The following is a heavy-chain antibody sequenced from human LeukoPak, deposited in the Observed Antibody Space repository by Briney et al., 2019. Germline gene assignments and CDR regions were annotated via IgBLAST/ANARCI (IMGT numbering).Heavy chain of an antibody. CDR3: ARENTIAYYFDY. D-gene: IGHD3-3*01. V-gene: IGHV4-30-2*01. CDR1: GGSISSGGYS. Sequence: SQTLSLTCAVSGGSISSGGYSWSWIRQPPGRGLEWIGYIYHSGSTYYNPSLKSRVTISVDRSKNQFSLKLSSVTAADTAVYYCARENTIAYYFDYWGQGTLVTVSS. CDR2: IYHSGST. J-gene: IGHJ4*02.